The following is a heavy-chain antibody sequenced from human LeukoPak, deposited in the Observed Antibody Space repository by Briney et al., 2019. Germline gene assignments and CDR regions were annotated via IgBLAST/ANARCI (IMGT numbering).Heavy chain of an antibody. CDR2: IYYSGRT. CDR3: ASLSG. D-gene: IGHD3-10*01. CDR1: GGSISTNY. Sequence: SETLSLTSTVFGGSISTNYWSWIRQPPGKGLEWIGYIYYSGRTNYNPSLKSRVTISIDTSKNQFSLKLSSVTAADTAVYYCASLSGWGQGTLVTVSS. J-gene: IGHJ4*02. V-gene: IGHV4-59*08.